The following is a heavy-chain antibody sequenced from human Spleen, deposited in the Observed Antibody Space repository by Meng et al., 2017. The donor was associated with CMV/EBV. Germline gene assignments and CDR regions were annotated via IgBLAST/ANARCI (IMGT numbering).Heavy chain of an antibody. J-gene: IGHJ4*02. V-gene: IGHV1-69*10. CDR2: IIPILGIA. CDR3: ARGGGPYCSGGSCYSIFDY. CDR1: GGTFSSYA. D-gene: IGHD2-15*01. Sequence: SVKVSCKASGGTFSSYAISWVRQAPGQVFEWMGGIIPILGIANYAQKFQGRVTITADKSTSTAYMELSSLRSEDTAVYYCARGGGPYCSGGSCYSIFDYWGQGTLVTVSS.